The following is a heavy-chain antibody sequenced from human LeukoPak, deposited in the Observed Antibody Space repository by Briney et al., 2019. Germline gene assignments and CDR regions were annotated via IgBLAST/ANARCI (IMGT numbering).Heavy chain of an antibody. V-gene: IGHV3-30-3*01. D-gene: IGHD2-2*01. CDR1: GFTFSSYA. Sequence: GGSLRLSCAASGFTFSSYAMPWVRQAPGKGLEWVAVISYDGSNKYYADSVKGRFTISRDNSKNTLYLQMNSLRAEDTAVYYCARDRTVVPAATTNFYYYYGMDVWGQGTTVTVSS. CDR3: ARDRTVVPAATTNFYYYYGMDV. J-gene: IGHJ6*02. CDR2: ISYDGSNK.